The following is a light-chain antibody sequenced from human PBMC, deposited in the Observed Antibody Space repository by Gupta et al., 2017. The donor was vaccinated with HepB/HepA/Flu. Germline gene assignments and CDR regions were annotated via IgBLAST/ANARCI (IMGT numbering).Light chain of an antibody. V-gene: IGKV3-20*01. CDR1: HTVTSRY. Sequence: EIALPQSTRTLSLSSGERATLPCRASHTVTSRYLAWYQQRPGQAPRLLIFGASSRAIGIPDRFSGSGSGTDFTLTIRRLEPEDFAVYYCQQYGSSPGFTFGQGTKLEIK. J-gene: IGKJ2*01. CDR2: GAS. CDR3: QQYGSSPGFT.